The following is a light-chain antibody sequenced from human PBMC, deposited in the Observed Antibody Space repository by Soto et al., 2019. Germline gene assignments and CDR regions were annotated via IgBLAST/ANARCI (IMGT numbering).Light chain of an antibody. Sequence: QSVLTQPPSVSGAPGQRVTISCTVSSSNIGAGYDVHWYQQLPGTAPKLLIYANTNRPSGVPDRFSGSKSGTSASLAITGLQAEDEADYYCQSYDSSLSAYVFGTGTKVTLL. J-gene: IGLJ1*01. CDR2: ANT. CDR1: SSNIGAGYD. CDR3: QSYDSSLSAYV. V-gene: IGLV1-40*01.